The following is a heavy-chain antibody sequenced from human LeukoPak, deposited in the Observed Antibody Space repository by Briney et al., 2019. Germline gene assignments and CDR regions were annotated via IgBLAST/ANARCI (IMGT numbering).Heavy chain of an antibody. V-gene: IGHV4-59*01. Sequence: SETLSLTCTVSGGSISSYYWSWIRQPPGKGLEWIGYIYYSGSTNYNPSLKSRVTISVDTSKNQFSLKLSSVTAADTAVYYCARDRHLGQLTPFDIWGQGTMVTVSS. CDR2: IYYSGST. J-gene: IGHJ3*02. CDR1: GGSISSYY. D-gene: IGHD5-18*01. CDR3: ARDRHLGQLTPFDI.